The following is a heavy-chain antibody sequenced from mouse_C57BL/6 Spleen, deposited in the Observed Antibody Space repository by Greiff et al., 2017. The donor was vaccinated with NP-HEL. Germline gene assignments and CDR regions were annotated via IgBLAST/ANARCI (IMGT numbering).Heavy chain of an antibody. CDR1: GYTFTSYW. CDR2: IDPSDSET. Sequence: QVQLQQPGAELVRPGSSVKLSCKASGYTFTSYWMQWVKQRPIQGLEWIGNIDPSDSETHYNQKFKDKATLTVDKSSSTAYMQHSSLTSEDSAVYYCAIGTAQAHYFDYWGQGTTLTVSS. D-gene: IGHD3-2*02. V-gene: IGHV1-52*01. J-gene: IGHJ2*01. CDR3: AIGTAQAHYFDY.